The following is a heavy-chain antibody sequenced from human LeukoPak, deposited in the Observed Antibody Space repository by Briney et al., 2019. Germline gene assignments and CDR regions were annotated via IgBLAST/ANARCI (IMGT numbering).Heavy chain of an antibody. V-gene: IGHV4-34*01. CDR3: VYDSSGYYYNFDY. CDR1: SGSLSGYY. D-gene: IGHD3-22*01. Sequence: SETLSLTCAVYSGSLSGYYWGWIRQTPGKGLEWIGEINHSGSANYNPSLKSRITISVDTSKNQLSLKLTSVTAADTAVYYCVYDSSGYYYNFDYWGQGTLVTVSS. CDR2: INHSGSA. J-gene: IGHJ4*02.